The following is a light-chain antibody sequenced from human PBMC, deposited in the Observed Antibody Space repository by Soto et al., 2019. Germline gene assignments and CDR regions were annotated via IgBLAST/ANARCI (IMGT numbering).Light chain of an antibody. CDR2: QTS. J-gene: IGKJ1*01. Sequence: EIVLTQSPGTLSLSPGERATLACRASQSVSSSYLAWYQQKTGQAPRLLIYQTSIRAAGIPARFSASGSGTDCTLTISDVQTEDFALYYCHQRQSWPRTFGQGTKVDIK. V-gene: IGKV3D-20*02. CDR1: QSVSSSY. CDR3: HQRQSWPRT.